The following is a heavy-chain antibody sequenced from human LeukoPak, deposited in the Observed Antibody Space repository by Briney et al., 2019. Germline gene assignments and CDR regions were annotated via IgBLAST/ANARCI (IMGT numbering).Heavy chain of an antibody. CDR1: GGSISSGDYY. V-gene: IGHV4-30-4*01. Sequence: SETLSLTCTVSGGSISSGDYYWSWIRQPPGKGLEWIGYIYYSGSTYYSPSLKSRVTISVDTSKNQFSLKLSSVTAADTAVYYCARTYYYDSSGYYSAFDIWGQGTMVTVSS. D-gene: IGHD3-22*01. CDR2: IYYSGST. CDR3: ARTYYYDSSGYYSAFDI. J-gene: IGHJ3*02.